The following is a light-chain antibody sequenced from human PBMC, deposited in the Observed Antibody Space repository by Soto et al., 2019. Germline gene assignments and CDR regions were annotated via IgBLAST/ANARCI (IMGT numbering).Light chain of an antibody. CDR3: GTWDSSLSAGPYV. CDR2: DNN. J-gene: IGLJ1*01. CDR1: SSNIGNNY. Sequence: QSVLTQPPSVSAAPGQKVTISCSGSSSNIGNNYVSWYQQLPGTAPKLLIYDNNKRPSGIPDRFSGSKSGTSATLGITELQTGDEADYYCGTWDSSLSAGPYVFGTGTKVTVL. V-gene: IGLV1-51*01.